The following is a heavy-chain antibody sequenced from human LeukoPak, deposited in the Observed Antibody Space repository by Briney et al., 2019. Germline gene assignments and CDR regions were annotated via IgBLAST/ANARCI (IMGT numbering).Heavy chain of an antibody. CDR3: ARGYYSSSRFDS. Sequence: PGGSLRLSCAASGFTFSRKTMNWVRQAPGKGLERVSYISSDSGTIYYADSVRGRFTISRDNAKNSLYLQMNSLRDEDMAVYYCARGYYSSSRFDSWGQGTLVTVSS. D-gene: IGHD6-13*01. J-gene: IGHJ4*02. CDR1: GFTFSRKT. CDR2: ISSDSGTI. V-gene: IGHV3-48*02.